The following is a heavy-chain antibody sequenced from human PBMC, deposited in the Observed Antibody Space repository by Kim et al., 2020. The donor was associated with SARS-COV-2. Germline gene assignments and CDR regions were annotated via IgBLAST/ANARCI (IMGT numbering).Heavy chain of an antibody. D-gene: IGHD5-18*01. Sequence: IANYHPKFQGKATITADKSTSTAYMELSSLRSEDTAVYYCARGYSYADMDVWGKGTTVTVSS. CDR3: ARGYSYADMDV. J-gene: IGHJ6*03. V-gene: IGHV1-69*02. CDR2: IA.